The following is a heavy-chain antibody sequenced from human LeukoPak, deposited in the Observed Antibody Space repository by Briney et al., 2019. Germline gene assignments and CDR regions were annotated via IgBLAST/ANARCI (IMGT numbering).Heavy chain of an antibody. CDR3: ARITPNWFDP. Sequence: PSETLSLICTVSGGSISSYYWSWIRQPPGKGLEWIGYIYYSGSTNYNPSLKSRVTISVDTSKNQFSLKPSSVTAADTAVYYCARITPNWFDPWGQGTLVTVSS. V-gene: IGHV4-59*01. CDR1: GGSISSYY. CDR2: IYYSGST. J-gene: IGHJ5*02.